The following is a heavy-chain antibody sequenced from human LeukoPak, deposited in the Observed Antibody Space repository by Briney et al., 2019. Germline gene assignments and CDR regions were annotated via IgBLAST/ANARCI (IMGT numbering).Heavy chain of an antibody. CDR2: ITDSGRKT. J-gene: IGHJ5*02. Sequence: GGSLRLSCAASGLTFSNYAMNWVRQASGRGLEWVSGITDSGRKTYYADSVKGRFSISRDNSKNTLYLQMNSLRAEDTAVYYCARAARYYDFWSEFDPWGQGTLVTVSS. V-gene: IGHV3-23*01. CDR1: GLTFSNYA. D-gene: IGHD3-3*01. CDR3: ARAARYYDFWSEFDP.